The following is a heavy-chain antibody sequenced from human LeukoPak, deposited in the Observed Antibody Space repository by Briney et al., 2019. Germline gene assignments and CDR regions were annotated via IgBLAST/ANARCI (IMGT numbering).Heavy chain of an antibody. J-gene: IGHJ6*03. CDR3: ARLDYYYYYMDV. CDR1: GYSISSGYF. CDR2: IYYSGST. V-gene: IGHV4-38-2*02. Sequence: SETLSLTCTVSGYSISSGYFWGWIRQPPGQGLEWIGSIYYSGSTYYNPSLKSRVTISVDTSKNQFSLKLSSVTAADTAVYYCARLDYYYYYMDVWGKGTTVTVSS.